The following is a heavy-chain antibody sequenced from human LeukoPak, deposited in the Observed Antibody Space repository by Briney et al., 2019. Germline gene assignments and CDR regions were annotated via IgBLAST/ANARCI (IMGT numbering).Heavy chain of an antibody. CDR1: GFTLGGHD. CDR3: VREARGYHYTYFDY. CDR2: VSSGHHA. V-gene: IGHV3-13*01. Sequence: GGSLRLSCTPSGFTLGGHDMHWVRQTTGGGLEWVAAVSSGHHAFYAGSVQGRFAVSRVEGKNSLYLQMNSLRGGDTAVYYCVREARGYHYTYFDYWGQGSLVTVSS. J-gene: IGHJ4*02. D-gene: IGHD5-18*01.